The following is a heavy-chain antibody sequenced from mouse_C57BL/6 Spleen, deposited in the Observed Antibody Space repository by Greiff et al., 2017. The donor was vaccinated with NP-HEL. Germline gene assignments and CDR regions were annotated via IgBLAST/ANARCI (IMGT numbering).Heavy chain of an antibody. Sequence: QVQLKQSGAELMKPGASVKLSCKATGYTFTGYWIEWVKQRPGHGLEWIGEILPGSGSTNYNEKFKGKATFTAYTSSNTAYMQLSSLTTEDSAIYYCARLGRHYYYGTGFAYWGQGTLVTVSA. CDR3: ARLGRHYYYGTGFAY. CDR1: GYTFTGYW. V-gene: IGHV1-9*01. CDR2: ILPGSGST. J-gene: IGHJ3*01. D-gene: IGHD1-1*01.